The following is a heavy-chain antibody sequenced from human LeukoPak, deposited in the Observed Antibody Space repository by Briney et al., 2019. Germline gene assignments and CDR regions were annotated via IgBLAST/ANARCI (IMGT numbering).Heavy chain of an antibody. CDR2: ISWNSGSI. V-gene: IGHV3-9*01. Sequence: GGSLRLSCAASRFTFDDYAMHWVRQAPGKGLGRVSGISWNSGSIGYADSVKGRFTITRDNAKNSLYLQMNSLRAEDTALYYCAKGIVDWSYLHGMDVWGQGTTVTVSS. D-gene: IGHD3-9*01. J-gene: IGHJ6*02. CDR3: AKGIVDWSYLHGMDV. CDR1: RFTFDDYA.